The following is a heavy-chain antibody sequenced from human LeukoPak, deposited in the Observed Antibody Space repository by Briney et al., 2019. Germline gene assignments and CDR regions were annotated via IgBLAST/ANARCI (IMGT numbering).Heavy chain of an antibody. CDR1: GGSFSGYY. Sequence: SETLSLTCAVYGGSFSGYYWSWIRHPPAKGLEWFGEINHSGSTNYNPSLKSRVTITVDTAKNQFSLKMSSVTAADTGVYYCARGAIRWVVAPAAQTNWFDHWGQGTLVTVSS. CDR3: ARGAIRWVVAPAAQTNWFDH. CDR2: INHSGST. V-gene: IGHV4-34*01. D-gene: IGHD2-2*01. J-gene: IGHJ5*02.